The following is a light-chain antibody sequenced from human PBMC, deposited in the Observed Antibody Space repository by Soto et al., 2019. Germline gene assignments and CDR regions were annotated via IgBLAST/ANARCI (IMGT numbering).Light chain of an antibody. CDR2: SVS. J-gene: IGKJ3*01. CDR1: QSVRGNS. CDR3: QQYGALPVT. Sequence: EVVLTQSPGTLSLSPGEGATLSCRASQSVRGNSLAWYQQKPGQAPRLLIYSVSSRATGIPDRFSGSRSGTDFTLTSSRLEPEEFAVYYCQQYGALPVTFGPGITVDIK. V-gene: IGKV3-20*01.